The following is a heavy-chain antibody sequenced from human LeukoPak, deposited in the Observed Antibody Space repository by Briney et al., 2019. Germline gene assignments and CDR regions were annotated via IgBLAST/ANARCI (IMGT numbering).Heavy chain of an antibody. J-gene: IGHJ6*03. D-gene: IGHD5-12*01. CDR1: GFTFSDTW. CDR2: IRSDGSDT. V-gene: IGHV3-74*01. CDR3: ARDYEGDYYYMDV. Sequence: GGSLRLSCAASGFTFSDTWMHWVRQAPGKGLVWVSRIRSDGSDTRYAESVKGRLTISRDNAKNTLYLQMNSLRAEDTAVYYCARDYEGDYYYMDVWGKGTTVTVSS.